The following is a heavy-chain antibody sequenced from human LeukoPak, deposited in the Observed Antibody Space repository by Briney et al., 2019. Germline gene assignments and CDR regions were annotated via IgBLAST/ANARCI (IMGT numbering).Heavy chain of an antibody. J-gene: IGHJ4*02. CDR1: GFTFSTYS. V-gene: IGHV3-48*01. CDR3: ARGSTYYDSSGQVPFDY. Sequence: PGGSLRLSCATSGFTFSTYSVNWVRQAPGEGLEWVSCISSSSSTIYYADSVKGRFTISRDNAKNSLYLQMNSLRAEDTAVYYCARGSTYYDSSGQVPFDYWGQGTLVTVSS. D-gene: IGHD3-22*01. CDR2: ISSSSSTI.